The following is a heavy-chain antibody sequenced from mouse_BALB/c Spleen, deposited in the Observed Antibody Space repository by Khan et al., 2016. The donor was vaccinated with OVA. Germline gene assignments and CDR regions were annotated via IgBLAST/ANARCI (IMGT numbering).Heavy chain of an antibody. CDR3: ARRGIYDGYSLYYAMDY. CDR2: INYSGST. J-gene: IGHJ4*01. D-gene: IGHD2-3*01. Sequence: EVQLQESGPGLVKPSQSLSLTCTVTGYSITSDYAWNWIRQFPGNKLEWMGYINYSGSTSYNPSLKSRISITRDTSKNQFFLQLHSVTTEDTATYYCARRGIYDGYSLYYAMDYWGQGTSVTVSS. CDR1: GYSITSDYA. V-gene: IGHV3-2*02.